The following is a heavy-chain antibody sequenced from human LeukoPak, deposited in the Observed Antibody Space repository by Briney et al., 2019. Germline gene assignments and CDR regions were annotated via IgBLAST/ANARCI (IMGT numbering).Heavy chain of an antibody. CDR1: GRSFSGYY. CDR2: IYHSGST. Sequence: SETLSLTCAVYGRSFSGYYWSWIRQPPGKGLEWIGEIYHSGSTNYNPSLKSRVTISVDKSKNQFSLKLSSVTAADTAVYYCARDWAGGENLWSRFDYWGQGTLVTVSS. D-gene: IGHD1-14*01. CDR3: ARDWAGGENLWSRFDY. V-gene: IGHV4-34*01. J-gene: IGHJ4*02.